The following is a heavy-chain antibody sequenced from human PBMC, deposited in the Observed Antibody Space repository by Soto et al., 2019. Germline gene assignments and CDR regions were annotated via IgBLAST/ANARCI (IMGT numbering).Heavy chain of an antibody. J-gene: IGHJ4*02. CDR3: ARAAKEGYCSSTSCYAGYYFDY. CDR1: GYTFTSYY. CDR2: INPSGGST. D-gene: IGHD2-2*01. Sequence: ASVKVSCKASGYTFTSYYMHWVRQAPGQGLEWMGIINPSGGSTSYAQKFQGRVTMTRDTSTSTVYMELSSLRSEDTAVYYCARAAKEGYCSSTSCYAGYYFDYWGQGTLVTVSS. V-gene: IGHV1-46*03.